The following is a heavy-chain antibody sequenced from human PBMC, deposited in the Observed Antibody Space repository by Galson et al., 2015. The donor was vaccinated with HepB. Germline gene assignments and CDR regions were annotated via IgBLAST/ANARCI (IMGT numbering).Heavy chain of an antibody. CDR3: ARDWSRGSGSYYDAFDI. CDR1: GGTFSSYT. V-gene: IGHV1-69*04. J-gene: IGHJ3*02. D-gene: IGHD3-10*01. CDR2: IIPILGIA. Sequence: SVKVSCKASGGTFSSYTISWVRQAPGQGLEWMGRIIPILGIANYAQKFQGRVTITADKSTSTAYMELSSLRSEDTAVYYCARDWSRGSGSYYDAFDIWGQGTMVTVSS.